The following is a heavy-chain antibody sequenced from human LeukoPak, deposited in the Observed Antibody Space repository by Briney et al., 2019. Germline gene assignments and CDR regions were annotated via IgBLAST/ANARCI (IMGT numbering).Heavy chain of an antibody. Sequence: PGGSLRLSCAASGFTFSSYGMHWVRQAPGKGLEWVAVIWYDGSNKYYADSVKGRFTISRDNSKNTLYLQMNSLRAEDTAVYYCAATPVYSSSSSRHYYYYGMDVWGQGTTVTVSS. CDR2: IWYDGSNK. CDR1: GFTFSSYG. V-gene: IGHV3-33*01. CDR3: AATPVYSSSSSRHYYYYGMDV. D-gene: IGHD6-13*01. J-gene: IGHJ6*02.